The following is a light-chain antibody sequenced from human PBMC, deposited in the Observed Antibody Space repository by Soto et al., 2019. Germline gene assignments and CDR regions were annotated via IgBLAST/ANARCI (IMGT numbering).Light chain of an antibody. CDR3: QQYGSSPLMYT. Sequence: EIVLTQSPGPLSLSPGERATLSCRASQSVSRSSLAWYQQKPGQAPRLLIYGASSRATGIPDRFSGSGSGTDFTLTISRLEPEDFAVYYCQQYGSSPLMYTFGQGTKLEIK. CDR1: QSVSRSS. CDR2: GAS. J-gene: IGKJ2*01. V-gene: IGKV3-20*01.